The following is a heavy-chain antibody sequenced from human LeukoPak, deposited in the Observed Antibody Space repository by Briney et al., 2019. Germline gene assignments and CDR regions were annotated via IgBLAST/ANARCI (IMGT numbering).Heavy chain of an antibody. CDR2: IHYSGST. D-gene: IGHD2-2*02. J-gene: IGHJ4*02. CDR3: ARERCSSTSCYTDY. CDR1: GGSISSGDYY. Sequence: SQTLSLTCTVSGGSISSGDYYWSWIRQPPGKGLEWIGYIHYSGSTYYNPSLKSRVTISVDTSKNQFSLKLSSVTAADTAVCYCARERCSSTSCYTDYWGQGTLVTVSS. V-gene: IGHV4-30-4*08.